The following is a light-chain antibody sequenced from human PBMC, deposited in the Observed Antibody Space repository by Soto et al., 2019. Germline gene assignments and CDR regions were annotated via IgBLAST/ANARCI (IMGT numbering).Light chain of an antibody. V-gene: IGKV3-20*01. J-gene: IGKJ1*01. Sequence: EIVLTQSPGTLSLSPGERATLSCRASQSVSSSYLAWYQQKPGQAPRLLIYGASSRATGIPDRFGGSGSGTDFTLTISRLEPEDFAVYYCQQYGSSLWPFGQGTKVEIK. CDR3: QQYGSSLWP. CDR1: QSVSSSY. CDR2: GAS.